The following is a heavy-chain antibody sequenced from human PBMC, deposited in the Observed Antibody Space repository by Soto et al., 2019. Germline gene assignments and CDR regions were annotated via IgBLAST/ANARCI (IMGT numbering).Heavy chain of an antibody. V-gene: IGHV3-23*01. D-gene: IGHD2-2*01. CDR2: ISGSGGST. CDR1: GFTFSSYA. Sequence: GSLRLSCAASGFTFSSYAMSWVRQAPGKGLEWVSAISGSGGSTYYADSVKGRFTISRDNSKNTLYLQMNSLRAEDTAVYYCAAYGFIVVVPASIWGQGTLVTVSS. CDR3: AAYGFIVVVPASI. J-gene: IGHJ4*02.